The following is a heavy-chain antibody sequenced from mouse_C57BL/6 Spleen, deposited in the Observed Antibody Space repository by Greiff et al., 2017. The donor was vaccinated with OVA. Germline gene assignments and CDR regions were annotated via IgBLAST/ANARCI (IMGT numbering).Heavy chain of an antibody. CDR1: GFSLSTSGMG. Sequence: QVTLKESGPGILQSSQTLSLTCSFSGFSLSTSGMGVSWIRQPSGKGLEWLAHIYWDDDKRYNPSLKSRLKISKDTSRNQVFLKITSVDTADTATYYCARGTTLYYDYDGGYAMDYWGQGTSVTVSS. CDR3: ARGTTLYYDYDGGYAMDY. J-gene: IGHJ4*01. D-gene: IGHD2-4*01. V-gene: IGHV8-12*01. CDR2: IYWDDDK.